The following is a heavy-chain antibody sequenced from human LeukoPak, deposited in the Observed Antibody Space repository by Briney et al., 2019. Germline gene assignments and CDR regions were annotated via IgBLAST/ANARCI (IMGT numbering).Heavy chain of an antibody. J-gene: IGHJ3*02. CDR3: ARALTDYSQLPSDAFDI. Sequence: ASVKVSCKASGYTFTSYAMNWVRQAPGQGLEWMGWINTNTGNPTYAQGFTGQFVFSLDTSVSTAYLQISSLKAEDTAVYYCARALTDYSQLPSDAFDIWGQGTMVTVSS. D-gene: IGHD1-1*01. V-gene: IGHV7-4-1*02. CDR2: INTNTGNP. CDR1: GYTFTSYA.